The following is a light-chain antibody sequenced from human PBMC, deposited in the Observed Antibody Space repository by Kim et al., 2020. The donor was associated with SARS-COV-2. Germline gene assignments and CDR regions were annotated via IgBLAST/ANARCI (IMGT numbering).Light chain of an antibody. V-gene: IGLV2-11*01. CDR1: RSDVGGYNY. CDR2: DVS. Sequence: PERSVTHSCNGTRSDVGGYNYVSWYQHHPDKAPKLIIYDVSQRPSGVPDRFSGSKSGTTASLTISGLQAEDEADYYCCSFAGYSYVFGIGTKVTVL. J-gene: IGLJ1*01. CDR3: CSFAGYSYV.